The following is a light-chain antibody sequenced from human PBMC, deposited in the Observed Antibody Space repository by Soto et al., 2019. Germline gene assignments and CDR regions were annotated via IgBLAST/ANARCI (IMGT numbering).Light chain of an antibody. Sequence: IVLTQFPGTLSFSPLEIATLSCRASLSVSSDLAWYRQKPGQAPRLLIYGASTRAAGIPARFSGSGSGTEFTLTISSLQSEDFAVYYCQQYGSSLSTFGQGTKVDI. CDR3: QQYGSSLST. CDR2: GAS. J-gene: IGKJ1*01. CDR1: LSVSSD. V-gene: IGKV3-15*01.